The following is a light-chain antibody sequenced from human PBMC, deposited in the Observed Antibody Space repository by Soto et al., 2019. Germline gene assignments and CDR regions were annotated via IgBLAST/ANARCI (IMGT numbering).Light chain of an antibody. CDR2: DVS. J-gene: IGLJ2*01. CDR3: SSYTSSTPHVV. Sequence: QSALTQPASVSGSPGQSITISCTGGYTYVSWYQQHPGKAPKLMIYDVSDRPSGVSNRFSGSKSGNTASLTISGLQAEDEAEYYCSSYTSSTPHVVFGGGTQLTVL. V-gene: IGLV2-14*01. CDR1: GYTY.